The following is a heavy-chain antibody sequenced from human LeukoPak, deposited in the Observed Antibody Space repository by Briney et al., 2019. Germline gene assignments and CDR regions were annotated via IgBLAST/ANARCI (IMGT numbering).Heavy chain of an antibody. V-gene: IGHV3-74*01. CDR2: IKSDGNT. CDR1: GFTFSSYW. Sequence: GGSLRLSCAASGFTFSSYWMHWVRQAPGKGLVWASRIKSDGNTNYADSVKGRFTISRDNAKNTVSLQMNSLRAEDTGVYYCARAPSESGGYYPEYFRHWGQGTLVTVSS. J-gene: IGHJ1*01. CDR3: ARAPSESGGYYPEYFRH. D-gene: IGHD3-22*01.